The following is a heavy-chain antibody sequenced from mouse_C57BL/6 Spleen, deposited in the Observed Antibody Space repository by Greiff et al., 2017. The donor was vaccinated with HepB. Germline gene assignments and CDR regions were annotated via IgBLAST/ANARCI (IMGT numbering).Heavy chain of an antibody. D-gene: IGHD2-2*01. CDR3: AREPHGYDWYFDV. V-gene: IGHV3-6*01. J-gene: IGHJ1*03. Sequence: EVKLQESGPGLVKPSQSLSLTCSVTGYSITSGYYWNWIRQFPGNKLEWMGYISYDGSNNYNPSLKNRISITRDTSKNQFFLKLNSVTTEDTATYYCAREPHGYDWYFDVWGTGTTVTVSS. CDR1: GYSITSGYY. CDR2: ISYDGSN.